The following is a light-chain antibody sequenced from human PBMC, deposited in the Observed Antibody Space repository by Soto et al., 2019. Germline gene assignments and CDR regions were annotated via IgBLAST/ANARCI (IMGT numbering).Light chain of an antibody. Sequence: IVISQYRGTLSLCPGVRLGGCRIASQSVSSSYLAWYQQKPGQAPRLLIYGASSRATGIPDRFSGSGSGTDFTLTISRLEPEDFAVYYCQQYGSSPWTFGQGTKVDIK. V-gene: IGKV3-20*01. CDR1: QSVSSSY. CDR3: QQYGSSPWT. J-gene: IGKJ1*01. CDR2: GAS.